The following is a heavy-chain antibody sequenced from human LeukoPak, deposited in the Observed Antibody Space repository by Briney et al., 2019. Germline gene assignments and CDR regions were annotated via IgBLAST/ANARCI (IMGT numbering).Heavy chain of an antibody. D-gene: IGHD3-10*01. J-gene: IGHJ6*03. V-gene: IGHV5-51*01. CDR2: IYPGDSDT. CDR3: ARRQMDYGSGSYNLGYYYYYMDV. Sequence: GESLKISCKGSGYSFTSYWIGWVRQMPGKGLEWMGIIYPGDSDTRYSPSFQGQVTISADKSISTAYLQWSSLKASDTAMYYCARRQMDYGSGSYNLGYYYYYMDVWGKGTTVTVSS. CDR1: GYSFTSYW.